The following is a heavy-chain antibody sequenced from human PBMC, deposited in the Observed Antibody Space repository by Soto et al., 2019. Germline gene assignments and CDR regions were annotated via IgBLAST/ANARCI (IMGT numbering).Heavy chain of an antibody. Sequence: ASETLSLTCTVSGGSISSGDYYWSWIRQPPGKGLEWIGYIYYSGSTYYNPSLKSRVTISVDTSKNQFSLKLSSVTAADTAVYYCASHYYDSSGYPGWFDPWGQGTLVTVSS. J-gene: IGHJ5*02. CDR1: GGSISSGDYY. D-gene: IGHD3-22*01. CDR2: IYYSGST. CDR3: ASHYYDSSGYPGWFDP. V-gene: IGHV4-30-4*01.